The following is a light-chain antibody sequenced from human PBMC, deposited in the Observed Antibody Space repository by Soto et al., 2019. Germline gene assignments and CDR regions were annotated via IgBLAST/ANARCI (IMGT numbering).Light chain of an antibody. CDR2: ANS. CDR1: SSNIGAGYD. Sequence: QSVLTQPPSVSGAPGQRVTISCTGSSSNIGAGYDVHWYQQLPGTAPKLLIYANSNRPSGVPDRFSASKSGTSASLAITGLQAEDETDYYFQSYDSILTLRVFGPGSKLTVL. CDR3: QSYDSILTLRV. V-gene: IGLV1-40*01. J-gene: IGLJ1*01.